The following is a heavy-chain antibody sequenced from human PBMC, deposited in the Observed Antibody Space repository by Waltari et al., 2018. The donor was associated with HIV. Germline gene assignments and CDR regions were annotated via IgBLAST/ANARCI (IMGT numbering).Heavy chain of an antibody. CDR2: ITGTGGNI. D-gene: IGHD1-26*01. Sequence: EVQLSESGGGLLQAGGSLRLSSEVSGFTFNSYAMSWVRQAPGKGLEWVSCITGTGGNIFYADSVKGRFTISKDSTKNTLYLQMNGLRVEDTAVYYCAKVDGSYFDYWGQGTLVTVSS. V-gene: IGHV3-23*01. J-gene: IGHJ4*02. CDR1: GFTFNSYA. CDR3: AKVDGSYFDY.